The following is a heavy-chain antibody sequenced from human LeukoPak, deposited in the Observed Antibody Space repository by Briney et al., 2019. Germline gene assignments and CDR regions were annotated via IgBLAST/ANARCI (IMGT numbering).Heavy chain of an antibody. CDR1: GGSISSSSYY. D-gene: IGHD6-19*01. J-gene: IGHJ4*02. CDR2: IYYSGST. CDR3: ARPGEQWLLFDF. V-gene: IGHV4-39*01. Sequence: SETLSLTCTVSGGSISSSSYYWGWIRQPPGKGLEWTGSIYYSGSTYYNPSLKSRVTISVDTSKNQFSLKLSSVTAADTAVYYCARPGEQWLLFDFWGQGTLVTVSS.